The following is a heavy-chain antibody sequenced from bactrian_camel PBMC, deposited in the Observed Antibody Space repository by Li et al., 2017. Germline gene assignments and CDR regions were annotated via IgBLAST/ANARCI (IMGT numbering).Heavy chain of an antibody. D-gene: IGHD2*01. J-gene: IGHJ6*01. Sequence: HVQLVESGGGSVQPGGSLRLSCVTSASTYYSNCMAWFRQAPGEAREGVAVSSGDSGSAVYRSSVKGRFTISRDNAKNTIYLQMNALKPEDSDTYYCAADVVCFDGKWRNFRAWGQGTQVTVS. V-gene: IGHV3S53*01. CDR1: ASTYYSNC. CDR3: AADVVCFDGKWRNFRA. CDR2: SSGDSGSA.